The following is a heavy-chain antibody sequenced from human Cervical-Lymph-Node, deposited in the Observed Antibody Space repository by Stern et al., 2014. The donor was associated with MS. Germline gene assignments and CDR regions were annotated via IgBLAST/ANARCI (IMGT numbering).Heavy chain of an antibody. CDR2: INPSGGST. J-gene: IGHJ6*02. D-gene: IGHD2-2*01. CDR3: ARDLPHYCSSTSCYGNYYGMDV. Sequence: QLVQSGAEVKKPGASVKVSCKASGYTFTSYYMHWVRQAPGQGLEWMGIINPSGGSTSYAQKFQGRVTMTRDTSTSTVYMELSSLRSEDTAVYYCARDLPHYCSSTSCYGNYYGMDVWGQGTTVTVSS. V-gene: IGHV1-46*01. CDR1: GYTFTSYY.